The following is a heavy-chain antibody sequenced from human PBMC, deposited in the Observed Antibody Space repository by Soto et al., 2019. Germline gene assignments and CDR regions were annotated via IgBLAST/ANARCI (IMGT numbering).Heavy chain of an antibody. CDR3: GIRGADTSGYYPF. J-gene: IGHJ4*02. CDR2: NYYSGDT. CDR1: GGSISGYY. D-gene: IGHD3-22*01. V-gene: IGHV4-59*01. Sequence: QVQLQESGPGLVKPSETLSLTCTVSGGSISGYYWSWIRQSPGKGLEWIGYNYYSGDTDDNPSLTSRVTISVDSSKNQFSLKLSSVTAADTAVYYCGIRGADTSGYYPFWGQGTLVTVSS.